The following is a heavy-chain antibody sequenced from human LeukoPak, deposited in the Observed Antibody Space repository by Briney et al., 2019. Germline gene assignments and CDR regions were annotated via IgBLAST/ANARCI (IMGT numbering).Heavy chain of an antibody. D-gene: IGHD3-10*01. CDR2: ISSSNSTI. V-gene: IGHV3-48*02. CDR3: ARVGPLWFGELFTPLPYYYYYGMDV. J-gene: IGHJ6*02. Sequence: GGSLRLSCAASGFTFSSYSMNWVRQAPGKGLEWVSYISSSNSTIYYADSVKGRFTISRDNAKNSLYLQMNSLRDEDTAVYYCARVGPLWFGELFTPLPYYYYYGMDVWGQGTTVTVSS. CDR1: GFTFSSYS.